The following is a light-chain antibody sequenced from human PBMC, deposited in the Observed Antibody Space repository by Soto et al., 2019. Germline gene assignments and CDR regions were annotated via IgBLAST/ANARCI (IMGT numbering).Light chain of an antibody. J-gene: IGLJ2*01. V-gene: IGLV1-47*01. CDR1: SSNIGSNS. CDR2: RNS. Sequence: QLVLTQPPSASGTPGQRVTISCSGSSSNIGSNSVYWYQQLPGTVPQLLIYRNSERPSGVPDRFSGSKSGTSASLAISGLRSEDEADYYCAAWDDSLRGVVFGGGTKLTVL. CDR3: AAWDDSLRGVV.